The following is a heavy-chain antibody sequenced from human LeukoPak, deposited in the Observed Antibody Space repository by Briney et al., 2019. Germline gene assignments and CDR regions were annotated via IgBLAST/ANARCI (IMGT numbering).Heavy chain of an antibody. J-gene: IGHJ4*02. CDR3: AKIVWALLGGFGY. CDR2: ISYDGSNK. CDR1: GFTFSSYG. V-gene: IGHV3-30*18. Sequence: PGGSLRLSCAASGFTFSSYGMHWVRQAPGKGLEWVAVISYDGSNKYYADSVKGRFTISRDNSKNTLYLQMNSPRAEDTAVYYCAKIVWALLGGFGYWGQGTLVTVSS. D-gene: IGHD1-26*01.